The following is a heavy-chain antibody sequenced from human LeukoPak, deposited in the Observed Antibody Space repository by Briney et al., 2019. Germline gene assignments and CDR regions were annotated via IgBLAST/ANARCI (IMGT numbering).Heavy chain of an antibody. Sequence: ASVTVSCKASGYTFTSYDINWVRQAPGQGLEWMGWMNPNSGNTGYAQKFQGRVTITRNTSISTAYMELSSLRSEDTAVYYCARDWFGELSHLGYYYYMDVWGKGTTVTISS. D-gene: IGHD3-10*01. J-gene: IGHJ6*03. CDR2: MNPNSGNT. CDR1: GYTFTSYD. CDR3: ARDWFGELSHLGYYYYMDV. V-gene: IGHV1-8*03.